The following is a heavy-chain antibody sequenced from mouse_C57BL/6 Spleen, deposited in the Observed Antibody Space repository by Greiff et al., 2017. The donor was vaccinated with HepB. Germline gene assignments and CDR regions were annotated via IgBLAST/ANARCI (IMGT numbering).Heavy chain of an antibody. J-gene: IGHJ1*03. D-gene: IGHD1-1*01. Sequence: DVKLVESGGGLVKPGGSLKLSCAASGFTFSDYGMHWVRQAPEKGLEWVAYISSGSSTIYYADTVKGRFTISRDNAKNTLFLQMTSLRSEDTAMYYCARAVAWYFDVWGTGTTVTVSS. CDR3: ARAVAWYFDV. CDR1: GFTFSDYG. CDR2: ISSGSSTI. V-gene: IGHV5-17*01.